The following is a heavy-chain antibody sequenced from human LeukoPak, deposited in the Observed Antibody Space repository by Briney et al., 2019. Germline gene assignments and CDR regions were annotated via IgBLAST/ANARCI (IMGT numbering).Heavy chain of an antibody. Sequence: GGSLRLSCAAFGFTFNSYGMHWVRQAPGKGLEWVSFIQYDGSNESYGDSVKGRFTISRDNSKNTLYLQMISLRAEDTAVYYCAKVRSAAGTPIKSYYYYYYMDVWGKGTTVTVPS. CDR2: IQYDGSNE. D-gene: IGHD6-13*01. CDR1: GFTFNSYG. V-gene: IGHV3-30*02. CDR3: AKVRSAAGTPIKSYYYYYYMDV. J-gene: IGHJ6*03.